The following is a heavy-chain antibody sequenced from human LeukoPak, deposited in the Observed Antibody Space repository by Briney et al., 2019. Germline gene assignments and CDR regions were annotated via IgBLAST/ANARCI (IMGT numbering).Heavy chain of an antibody. CDR3: ASHALTLDTAMAR. CDR2: IYPAESDT. Sequence: RGGCLQISCEGSGSRFTKYWGGGVRQVPGKGRGGRGIIYPAESDTKNSPSFHGQVTISANKSISTAYLQWSSLKASATAMYYCASHALTLDTAMARWGQGTLVTVSS. CDR1: GSRFTKYW. V-gene: IGHV5-51*01. D-gene: IGHD5-18*01. J-gene: IGHJ4*02.